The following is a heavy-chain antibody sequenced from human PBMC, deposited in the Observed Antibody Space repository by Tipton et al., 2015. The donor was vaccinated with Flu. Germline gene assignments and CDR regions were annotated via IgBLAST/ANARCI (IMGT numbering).Heavy chain of an antibody. CDR1: GGTFTKYS. D-gene: IGHD2/OR15-2a*01. CDR3: ARDQNPLDV. Sequence: QLVQSGAEVKKPGSSVKVSCESSGGTFTKYSVSWVRQAPGQGLEWMGIINARGDDSGYAQRFQGRLTLTKDTSTSTVYMELSSLRSEDMAVYYCARDQNPLDVWGQGTTVTVS. V-gene: IGHV1-46*01. J-gene: IGHJ6*02. CDR2: INARGDDS.